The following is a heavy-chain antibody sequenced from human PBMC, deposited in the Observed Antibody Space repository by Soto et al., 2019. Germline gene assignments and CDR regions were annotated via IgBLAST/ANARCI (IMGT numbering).Heavy chain of an antibody. Sequence: ASVKVSCKASGYTFTGYYMHWLRQAPGQGLEWMGWINPNSGGTNYAQKFQGRVTMTRDTSISTAYMELSRLRSDDTAVYYCARWDYYYYYGMDVWGQGTTVTVSS. CDR1: GYTFTGYY. CDR2: INPNSGGT. CDR3: ARWDYYYYYGMDV. V-gene: IGHV1-2*02. J-gene: IGHJ6*02.